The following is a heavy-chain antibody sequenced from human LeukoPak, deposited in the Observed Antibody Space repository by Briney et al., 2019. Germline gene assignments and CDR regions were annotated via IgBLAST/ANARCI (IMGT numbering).Heavy chain of an antibody. CDR2: ISSSSSTI. D-gene: IGHD2-2*01. CDR1: GFTFSSYS. V-gene: IGHV3-48*04. Sequence: GGSLRLSCAASGFTFSSYSMNWVRQALGKGLEWVSYISSSSSTIYYADSVKGRFTISRDNAKNSLYLQMNSLRAEDTAVYYCARDAPDCSSTSCYPYYFDYWGQGTLVTVSS. CDR3: ARDAPDCSSTSCYPYYFDY. J-gene: IGHJ4*02.